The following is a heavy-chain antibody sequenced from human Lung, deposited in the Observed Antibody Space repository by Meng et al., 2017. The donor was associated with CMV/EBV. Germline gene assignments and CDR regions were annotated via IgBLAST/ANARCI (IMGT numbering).Heavy chain of an antibody. Sequence: GGSXRLXCTGSGQTFTTYWIAWVRQMPGKGLGWMGVIHPGDSETRYSTSFQGHVTISADMSLSVAYLQWSSLKASDTAIFYCATVGLDQRFDNWRQGTLVTVSS. D-gene: IGHD1/OR15-1a*01. CDR3: ATVGLDQRFDN. V-gene: IGHV5-51*01. CDR2: IHPGDSET. J-gene: IGHJ4*02. CDR1: GQTFTTYW.